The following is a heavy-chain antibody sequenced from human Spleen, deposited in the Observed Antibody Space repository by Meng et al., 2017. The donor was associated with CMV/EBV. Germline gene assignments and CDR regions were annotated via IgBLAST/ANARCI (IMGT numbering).Heavy chain of an antibody. CDR3: VRDYKGGYYDILIRGYYFGMDV. CDR2: ISGSGSTI. J-gene: IGHJ6*02. V-gene: IGHV3-11*01. CDR1: GFSFSDYY. Sequence: GESLKISCAASGFSFSDYYMSWIRQAPGKGLEWISYISGSGSTIYDADSVKGRFTISRDNAKNSLYLQMNSLRAEDTAVYYCVRDYKGGYYDILIRGYYFGMDVWGQGTTVTVSS. D-gene: IGHD3-9*01.